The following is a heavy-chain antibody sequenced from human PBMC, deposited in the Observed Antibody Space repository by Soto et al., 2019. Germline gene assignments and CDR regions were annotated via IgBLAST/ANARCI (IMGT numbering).Heavy chain of an antibody. CDR2: ISSRNNDM. D-gene: IGHD2-21*01. CDR3: ARDVNGGFCGA. CDR1: GFTFSSYS. Sequence: EVQLVESGGGLVKPGGSLRLSCAASGFTFSSYSMNWVRQAPGKGLEWVSTISSRNNDMYYVDSVKGRFTISRDNARNSVYLQMNGLRADETAVYYCARDVNGGFCGAWGQGTVVTVSS. V-gene: IGHV3-21*01. J-gene: IGHJ5*02.